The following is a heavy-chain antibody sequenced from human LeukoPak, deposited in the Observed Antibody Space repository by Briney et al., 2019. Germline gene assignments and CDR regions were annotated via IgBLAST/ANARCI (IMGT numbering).Heavy chain of an antibody. CDR1: GGSFSGYY. CDR2: INHSGST. CDR3: ARRPLGGARNIDY. Sequence: SETLSLTCAVYGGSFSGYYWSWIRQPPGKGLEWIGEINHSGSTNYNPSLKSRVTISVDTSKNQFSLKLSSVTAADTAVYYCARRPLGGARNIDYWGQGTLVTVSS. V-gene: IGHV4-34*01. D-gene: IGHD1-26*01. J-gene: IGHJ4*02.